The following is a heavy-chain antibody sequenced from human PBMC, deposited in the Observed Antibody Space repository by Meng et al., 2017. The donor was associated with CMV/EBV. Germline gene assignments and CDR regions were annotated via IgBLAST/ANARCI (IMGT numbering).Heavy chain of an antibody. Sequence: GESLKISCAASGFTFSSYAMSWVRQAPGKGLEWVSVIYSGGSSTYYADSVKGRFTISRDNSKNTLYLQMNSLRAEDTAVYYCAKDRLRMGWSGSDTEIEYWGQGTLVTVSS. V-gene: IGHV3-23*03. J-gene: IGHJ4*02. CDR2: IYSGGSST. CDR1: GFTFSSYA. D-gene: IGHD5-12*01. CDR3: AKDRLRMGWSGSDTEIEY.